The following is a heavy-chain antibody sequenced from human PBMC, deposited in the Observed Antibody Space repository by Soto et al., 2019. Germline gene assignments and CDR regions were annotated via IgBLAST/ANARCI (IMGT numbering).Heavy chain of an antibody. CDR1: GFSLSTSGVG. Sequence: QITLKESGPPLVKPTQTLTLTCTFSGFSLSTSGVGVGWIRQPPGKALEWLALIYWDDDKRYSPSLRSRLTINKDTSKNQVVLTMTNMGPVDTATYYCIQSRCGGDCLQSYASHYYYGMDVW. V-gene: IGHV2-5*02. J-gene: IGHJ6*01. CDR3: IQSRCGGDCLQSYASHYYYGMDV. CDR2: IYWDDDK. D-gene: IGHD2-21*02.